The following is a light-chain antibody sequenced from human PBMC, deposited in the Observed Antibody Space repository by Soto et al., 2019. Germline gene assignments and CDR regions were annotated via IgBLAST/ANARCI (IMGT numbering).Light chain of an antibody. J-gene: IGLJ2*01. CDR2: DNN. CDR3: GTWDTSLSAVV. CDR1: SSNIGNNY. V-gene: IGLV1-51*01. Sequence: QSVLTQPPSLSAAPGQKVTISCSGSSSNIGNNYVSWYQHLPGTAPKLLIYDNNERPSGIPDRFSGSKSGTSATLGITGLQTGDEADYYCGTWDTSLSAVVFGGGTKLTVL.